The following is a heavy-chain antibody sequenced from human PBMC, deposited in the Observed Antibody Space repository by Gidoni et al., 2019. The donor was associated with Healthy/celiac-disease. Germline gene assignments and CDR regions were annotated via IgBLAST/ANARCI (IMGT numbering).Heavy chain of an antibody. D-gene: IGHD3-16*01. CDR1: GFTFSSYS. Sequence: EVQLVESGGGLVKPGGSLRLSCAASGFTFSSYSMNWVRQAPGKGLGWVSSISSSSSYIYYADSVKGRFTISRDNAKNSLYLQMNSLRAEDTAVYYCARTNYDYVWGSPGGWFDPWGQGTLVTVSS. V-gene: IGHV3-21*01. CDR3: ARTNYDYVWGSPGGWFDP. J-gene: IGHJ5*02. CDR2: ISSSSSYI.